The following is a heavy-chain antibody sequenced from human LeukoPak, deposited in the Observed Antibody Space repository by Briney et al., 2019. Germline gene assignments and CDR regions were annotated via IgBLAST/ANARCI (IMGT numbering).Heavy chain of an antibody. Sequence: GGSLRLSCAASGFTFDDYGMSWVRQAPGKGLEWVSGINWNGGSTGYADSVKGRFTISRDNAKNSLYLQMNSLRAEDTALYYCARETGLYDSSGYFYRDASDIWGQGTMVTVSS. CDR1: GFTFDDYG. CDR2: INWNGGST. J-gene: IGHJ3*02. D-gene: IGHD3-22*01. V-gene: IGHV3-20*04. CDR3: ARETGLYDSSGYFYRDASDI.